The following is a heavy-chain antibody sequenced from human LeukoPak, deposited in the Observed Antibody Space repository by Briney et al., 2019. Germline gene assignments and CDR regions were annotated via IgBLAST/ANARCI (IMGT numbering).Heavy chain of an antibody. D-gene: IGHD3-9*01. V-gene: IGHV3-7*01. CDR3: AKDRLRYFDWLFRYYFDY. CDR1: GFTFTTYW. CDR2: IKQDGSEK. Sequence: PGGSLRLSCAASGFTFTTYWMSWVRQAPGKGLEWVANIKQDGSEKYYVDSVKGRFTISRDNAKNSLYLQMNSLRAEDTAVYYCAKDRLRYFDWLFRYYFDYWGQGTLVTVSS. J-gene: IGHJ4*02.